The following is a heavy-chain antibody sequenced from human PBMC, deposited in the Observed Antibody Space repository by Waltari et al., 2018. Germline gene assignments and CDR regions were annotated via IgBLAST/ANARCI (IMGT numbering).Heavy chain of an antibody. Sequence: EVHLVESGGGLVQPGGSLRLSCAASGFTFRNFWMGWVRQAPGKGLEWVANIKEDGSSILYVDSGKGRFTISRDNAENSLYLQMNNLRAEDTAVYYCAKHGDFCFDSWGQGTLVTVSS. CDR1: GFTFRNFW. D-gene: IGHD4-17*01. CDR3: AKHGDFCFDS. CDR2: IKEDGSSI. V-gene: IGHV3-7*03. J-gene: IGHJ4*02.